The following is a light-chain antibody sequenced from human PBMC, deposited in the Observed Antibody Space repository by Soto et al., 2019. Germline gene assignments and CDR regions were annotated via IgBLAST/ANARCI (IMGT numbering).Light chain of an antibody. CDR3: QQYNSYSRT. CDR2: DSS. Sequence: DIQMTQSPSTLSASVGDRVTITCRASQSIDSWLAWYQQKPGKAPKLLIYDSSSLESGVPSRFSVSGSGTEFTLTISSLQPDDFATYYCQQYNSYSRTFGQGTKVDIK. J-gene: IGKJ1*01. CDR1: QSIDSW. V-gene: IGKV1-5*01.